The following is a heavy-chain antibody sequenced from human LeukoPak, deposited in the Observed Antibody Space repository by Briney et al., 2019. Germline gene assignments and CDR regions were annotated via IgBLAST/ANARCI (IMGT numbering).Heavy chain of an antibody. CDR2: ISGGST. V-gene: IGHV3-38-3*01. CDR3: AKGPARDYYYYYMDV. D-gene: IGHD5-24*01. Sequence: GGSLRLSCAASGFTVSSNEMSWVRQAPGKGLEWVSSISGGSTYYADSRKGRFTISRDNSKNTLHLQMNSLRAEDTAVYYCAKGPARDYYYYYMDVWGKGTTVTVSS. CDR1: GFTVSSNE. J-gene: IGHJ6*03.